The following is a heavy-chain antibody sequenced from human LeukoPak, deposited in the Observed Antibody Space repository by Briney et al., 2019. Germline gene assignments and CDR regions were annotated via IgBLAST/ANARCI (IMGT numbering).Heavy chain of an antibody. CDR1: GDSISSGDFF. D-gene: IGHD3-10*01. V-gene: IGHV4-31*03. CDR3: ARYFGAGSYYFDF. CDR2: IYYTGHT. J-gene: IGHJ4*02. Sequence: SETLSLTCSVSGDSISSGDFFWSWIRQHPGKGLEWIGYIYYTGHTYYNPSLESRLVISVDTSKNQFSLNLTSPTAADSAVYYCARYFGAGSYYFDFWGQGTLVTVSS.